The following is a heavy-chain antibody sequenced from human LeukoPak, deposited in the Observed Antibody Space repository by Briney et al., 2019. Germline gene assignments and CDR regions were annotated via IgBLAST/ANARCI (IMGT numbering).Heavy chain of an antibody. Sequence: PGGSLRLSCAASGFTFNNYAMSWVRQAPGKGLEWVSGISGSGGSTYYADSVKGRFTISRDNSKNTLYLQMNSLRAEDTAVYYCAKDFWSGSKSPIDYWGQGTLVTVSS. CDR1: GFTFNNYA. V-gene: IGHV3-23*01. CDR3: AKDFWSGSKSPIDY. D-gene: IGHD3-3*01. CDR2: ISGSGGST. J-gene: IGHJ4*02.